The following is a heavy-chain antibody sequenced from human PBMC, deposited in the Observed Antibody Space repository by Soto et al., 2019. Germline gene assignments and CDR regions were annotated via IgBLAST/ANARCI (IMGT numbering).Heavy chain of an antibody. CDR1: GYTFTSYD. CDR2: MNPVRGYT. D-gene: IGHD2-15*01. V-gene: IGHV1-8*01. J-gene: IGHJ6*03. CDR3: AISVVGDCGDNDCYSLDYMDV. Sequence: QVHLAQSGAEVKKPGASVKVSCNASGYTFTSYDLNWVRQAAGQGLSWMGGMNPVRGYTAYAQKFQGRVTMTSDNSRRTAYLELSSLRSEDTALYFWAISVVGDCGDNDCYSLDYMDVLGKGSTVTVSS.